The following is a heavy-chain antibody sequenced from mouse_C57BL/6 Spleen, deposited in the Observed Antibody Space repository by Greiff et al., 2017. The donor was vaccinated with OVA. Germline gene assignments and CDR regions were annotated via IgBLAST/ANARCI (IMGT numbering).Heavy chain of an antibody. Sequence: QVQLKQSGAELVKPGASVKISCKASGYAFSSYWMNWVKQRPGKGLEGIGQIYPGDGDTNYNGKFKGKATLTADKSSSTAYMQLSSLTSEDSAVYFCARGNLLYYFDYWGQGTTLTVSS. J-gene: IGHJ2*01. D-gene: IGHD2-1*01. CDR3: ARGNLLYYFDY. CDR1: GYAFSSYW. V-gene: IGHV1-80*01. CDR2: IYPGDGDT.